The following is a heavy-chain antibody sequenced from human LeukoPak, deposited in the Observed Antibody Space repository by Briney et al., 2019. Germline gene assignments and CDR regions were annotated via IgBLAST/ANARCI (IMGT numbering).Heavy chain of an antibody. CDR1: GFTFRNYW. CDR2: IKQEGSEK. D-gene: IGHD4-23*01. CDR3: AANGGPFDF. V-gene: IGHV3-7*05. J-gene: IGHJ4*02. Sequence: PGGSLRLSCAASGFTFRNYWMSWVRQAPGKGLEFVANIKQEGSEKYYLESVKGRFTISRDNAKNSLYLQMNGLRAEDTAVYYCAANGGPFDFWGQGTLVTVSA.